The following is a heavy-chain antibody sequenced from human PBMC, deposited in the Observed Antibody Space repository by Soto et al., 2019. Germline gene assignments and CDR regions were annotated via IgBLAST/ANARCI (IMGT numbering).Heavy chain of an antibody. J-gene: IGHJ5*01. CDR3: ARDEYQLLSSVSWFDS. D-gene: IGHD2-2*01. V-gene: IGHV4-30-4*01. CDR1: GGSISDDSY. Sequence: SETLSLTCTVSGGSISDDSYCSWIRQTPGKGLEWIGYIYHTGNTYYNPSLRSRVSISVDKSKSQFSLKLISVTAADTAVYFCARDEYQLLSSVSWFDSWGQGTLVTVSS. CDR2: IYHTGNT.